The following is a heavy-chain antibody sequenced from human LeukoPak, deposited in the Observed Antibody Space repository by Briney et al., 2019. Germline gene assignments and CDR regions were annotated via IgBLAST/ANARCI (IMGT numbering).Heavy chain of an antibody. D-gene: IGHD7-27*01. CDR2: ISGTGDST. CDR3: ARGFLGMAYFDY. CDR1: GFTFSRYA. Sequence: GSLRLSWVASGFTFSRYAMFWVRQAPGKGLDYVSAISGTGDSTYYANSVKGRFTISRDNSKNTLYLQMGSLRAEDMAVYYCARGFLGMAYFDYWGQGTLVTVSS. V-gene: IGHV3-64*01. J-gene: IGHJ4*02.